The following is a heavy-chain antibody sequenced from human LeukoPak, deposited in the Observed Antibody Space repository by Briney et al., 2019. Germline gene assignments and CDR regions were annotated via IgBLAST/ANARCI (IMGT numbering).Heavy chain of an antibody. J-gene: IGHJ4*02. D-gene: IGHD3-22*01. CDR3: ARAGPYDSSGYYGPYFDY. CDR2: IYYSGST. V-gene: IGHV4-39*01. CDR1: GGSISSSSYY. Sequence: SETLSLTCTVSGGSISSSSYYWGWIRQPPGKGLEWIGSIYYSGSTYYNPSLKSRVTISVDTSKNQFSLKLSSVTAADTAVYYCARAGPYDSSGYYGPYFDYWGQGTLVTVSS.